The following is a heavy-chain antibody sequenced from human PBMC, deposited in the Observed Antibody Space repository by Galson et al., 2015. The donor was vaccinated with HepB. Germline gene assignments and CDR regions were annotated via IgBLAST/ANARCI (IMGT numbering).Heavy chain of an antibody. D-gene: IGHD3/OR15-3a*01. CDR1: GYTFTSFG. CDR3: ALRTGTLPCYFDY. Sequence: SVKVSCKASGYTFTSFGISWMRQAPGQRLEWMGWISTYNGKTDYAQKFQGRVSMTTDKSTRTVYLDLRSLRSDDTAVYYCALRTGTLPCYFDYWGQGTQVTVSS. V-gene: IGHV1-18*01. J-gene: IGHJ4*02. CDR2: ISTYNGKT.